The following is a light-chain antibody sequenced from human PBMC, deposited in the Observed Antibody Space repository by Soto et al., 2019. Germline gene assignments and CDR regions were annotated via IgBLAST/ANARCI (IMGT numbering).Light chain of an antibody. Sequence: QSVLTQPPSVSEAPGQKVTISCSGSSSNIGNNYVSWYQQLPGTAPKLLIYDNNKRPSGIPDRFSGSKAGTSATLGITGLQTGDEDDYYCGTWESSLSCVVLGGGTKVTV. J-gene: IGLJ2*01. CDR2: DNN. CDR3: GTWESSLSCVV. V-gene: IGLV1-51*01. CDR1: SSNIGNNY.